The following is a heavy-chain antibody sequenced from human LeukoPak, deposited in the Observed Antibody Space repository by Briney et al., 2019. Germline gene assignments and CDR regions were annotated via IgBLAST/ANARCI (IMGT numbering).Heavy chain of an antibody. V-gene: IGHV4-59*08. CDR3: ARRGYSSGWYWFDP. Sequence: SETLSLTCTVSGGSISSNYWSWIRQPPGKGLEWIGDIYYSGSTNYNPSLKSRVTISVDMSKNQFSLKLNSVTAADTAVYYCARRGYSSGWYWFDPWGQGTLVTVSS. D-gene: IGHD6-19*01. CDR2: IYYSGST. CDR1: GGSISSNY. J-gene: IGHJ5*02.